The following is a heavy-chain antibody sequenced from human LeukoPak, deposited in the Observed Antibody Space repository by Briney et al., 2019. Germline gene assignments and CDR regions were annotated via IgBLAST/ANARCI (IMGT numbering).Heavy chain of an antibody. V-gene: IGHV5-51*01. D-gene: IGHD3-3*01. CDR1: GYSFTSYW. J-gene: IGHJ5*02. CDR3: ARRFYDFWSGEGWFDP. CDR2: IYPGDSDT. Sequence: GESLKISCKGSGYSFTSYWIGWVRQMPGKGLEWMGVIYPGDSDTRHSPSFQGQVTISADKSISTAYLQWSSLKASDTAMYYCARRFYDFWSGEGWFDPWGQGTLVTVSS.